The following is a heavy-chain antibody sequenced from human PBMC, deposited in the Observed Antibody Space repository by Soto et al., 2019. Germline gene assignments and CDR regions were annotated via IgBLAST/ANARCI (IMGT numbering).Heavy chain of an antibody. V-gene: IGHV4-39*01. CDR2: IYYSGST. CDR1: GGSISSSSYY. J-gene: IGHJ6*02. CDR3: ARLSTRKTYYYYGMDV. Sequence: SETLSLTCTVSGGSISSSSYYWGWIRQPPGKGLEWIGSIYYSGSTYYNPSLKSRVTISVDTSKNQFSLKLSSVTAADTAVYYCARLSTRKTYYYYGMDVWGQGTTVTAP.